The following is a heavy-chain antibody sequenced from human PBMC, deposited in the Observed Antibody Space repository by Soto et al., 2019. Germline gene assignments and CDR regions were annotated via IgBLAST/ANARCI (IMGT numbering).Heavy chain of an antibody. Sequence: PSETLSLTWTVSGGSISSYYWSWIRQPPGKGLEWIGYIYYSGSTNYNPSLKSRVTISVDTSKNQFSLKLSSVTAADTAVYYCARHGHYYDSSGYYYTPYFDPWGQGTLVTVS. CDR2: IYYSGST. D-gene: IGHD3-22*01. J-gene: IGHJ5*02. CDR1: GGSISSYY. CDR3: ARHGHYYDSSGYYYTPYFDP. V-gene: IGHV4-59*08.